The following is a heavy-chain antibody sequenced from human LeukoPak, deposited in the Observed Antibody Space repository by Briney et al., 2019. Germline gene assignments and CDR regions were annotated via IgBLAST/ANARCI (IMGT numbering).Heavy chain of an antibody. Sequence: GASVKVSCKASGGTFSSYAISWVRQAPGQGLEWMGGIIPIFGTANYAQKFQGRVTITADESTSTAYMELSSLRSEDTAVYYCARGGIVQLKTEYYFDYWGQGTLVTVSS. CDR3: ARGGIVQLKTEYYFDY. J-gene: IGHJ4*02. CDR1: GGTFSSYA. D-gene: IGHD1-1*01. V-gene: IGHV1-69*13. CDR2: IIPIFGTA.